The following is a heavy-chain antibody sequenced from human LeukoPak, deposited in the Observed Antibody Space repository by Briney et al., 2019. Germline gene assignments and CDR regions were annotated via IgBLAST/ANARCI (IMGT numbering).Heavy chain of an antibody. Sequence: SETLSLTCAVYGGSFSGYYWSWIRQPPGKGLEWIGEINHSGSTNYNPSLKSRVTISVDTSKNQFSPKLSSVTAADTAVYYCARGKVVVDIVVVPAAIGFDPWGQGTLVTVSS. CDR1: GGSFSGYY. D-gene: IGHD2-2*02. CDR2: INHSGST. J-gene: IGHJ5*02. CDR3: ARGKVVVDIVVVPAAIGFDP. V-gene: IGHV4-34*01.